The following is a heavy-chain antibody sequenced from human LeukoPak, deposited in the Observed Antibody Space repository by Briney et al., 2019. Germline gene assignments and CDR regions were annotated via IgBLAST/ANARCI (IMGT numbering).Heavy chain of an antibody. Sequence: GGSLRLSCAASGFTFSSYWMNWARQALGKGLEWVASINHNGNVNYYVDSVKGRFTISRDNAKNSLYLQMSNLRAEDTAVYFCARGGGLDVWGQGATVTVSS. CDR3: ARGGGLDV. D-gene: IGHD3-16*01. V-gene: IGHV3-7*03. J-gene: IGHJ6*02. CDR2: INHNGNVN. CDR1: GFTFSSYW.